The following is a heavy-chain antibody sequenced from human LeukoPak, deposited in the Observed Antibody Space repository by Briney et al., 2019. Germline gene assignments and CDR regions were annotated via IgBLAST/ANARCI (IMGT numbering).Heavy chain of an antibody. CDR2: ISGSGGTK. Sequence: GGSLRLSCEASGFIFGNHAMSWVRQAPGKGLEWVSSISGSGGTKYYVDSVKGRFTISRDNSKNTLYLQMNSLRAADTAVYYCATESPSCGGDCFGYWGQGTLVTVSS. J-gene: IGHJ4*02. CDR3: ATESPSCGGDCFGY. D-gene: IGHD2-21*01. CDR1: GFIFGNHA. V-gene: IGHV3-23*01.